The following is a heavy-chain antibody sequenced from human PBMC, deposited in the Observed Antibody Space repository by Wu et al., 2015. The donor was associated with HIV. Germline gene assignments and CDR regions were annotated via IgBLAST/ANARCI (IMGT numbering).Heavy chain of an antibody. V-gene: IGHV1-69*05. CDR2: IIPIFGTA. Sequence: QVQLVQSGAEVKKPGSSVKVSCKASGGTFSSYAISWVRQAPGQGLEWMGGIIPIFGTANYAQKFQGRVTITTDESTSTAYMELSSLRSEDTAVYYCARGVEYYYDSSGYPLDAFDIWGQGTMVTVSS. CDR3: ARGVEYYYDSSGYPLDAFDI. CDR1: GGTFSSYA. J-gene: IGHJ3*02. D-gene: IGHD3-22*01.